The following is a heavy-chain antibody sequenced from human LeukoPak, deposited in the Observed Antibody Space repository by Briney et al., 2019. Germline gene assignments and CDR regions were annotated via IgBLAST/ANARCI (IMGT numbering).Heavy chain of an antibody. D-gene: IGHD1-26*01. V-gene: IGHV4-39*01. Sequence: SETLSLTCTVSGDSISSSTYYWGWIRQPPGKGLEWIGSIYYGGSTYYNPSLKSRVTMSVDTSKNQFSLKLSSVTAADTAVYYCARRGSYYRVDYWGQGTLVTVSS. CDR1: GDSISSSTYY. J-gene: IGHJ4*02. CDR2: IYYGGST. CDR3: ARRGSYYRVDY.